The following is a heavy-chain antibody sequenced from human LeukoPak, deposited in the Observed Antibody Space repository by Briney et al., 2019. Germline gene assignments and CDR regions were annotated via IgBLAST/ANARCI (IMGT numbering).Heavy chain of an antibody. Sequence: ASVKVSCKTSGYTFTSYDINWVRQATGQGLEWMGWMNPNSGNTGYAQKFQGRVTMTRNTSISTAYMELSSLRSEDTAVYYCARGLLQPPPVLRYFDWLKTAYYFDYWGLGTLVTVSS. CDR1: GYTFTSYD. J-gene: IGHJ4*02. CDR3: ARGLLQPPPVLRYFDWLKTAYYFDY. D-gene: IGHD3-9*01. CDR2: MNPNSGNT. V-gene: IGHV1-8*01.